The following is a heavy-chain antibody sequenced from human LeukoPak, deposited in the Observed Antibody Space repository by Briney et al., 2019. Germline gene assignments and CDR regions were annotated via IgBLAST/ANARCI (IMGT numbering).Heavy chain of an antibody. Sequence: PGGSLRLSCGVSGFTFSSSAMHWVRQGPGKGLEWVAYIAHHGNNKYYADSVKGRFTISRDNSKGSLYLQMNSLRADDTAVYYCAKDGSWSCTDWGQGTLVRVSS. CDR2: IAHHGNNK. CDR3: AKDGSWSCTD. J-gene: IGHJ4*02. V-gene: IGHV3-30*02. CDR1: GFTFSSSA. D-gene: IGHD2-8*02.